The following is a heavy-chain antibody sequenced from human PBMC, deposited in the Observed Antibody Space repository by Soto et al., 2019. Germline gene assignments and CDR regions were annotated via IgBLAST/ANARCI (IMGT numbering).Heavy chain of an antibody. CDR1: CGSISSYY. V-gene: IGHV4-59*01. J-gene: IGHJ1*01. Sequence: PSETLSLTCTFSCGSISSYYWSLIRQPPGKGLEWIGYVYYSGAADYNPSLKPRVTISIATSKTQFSLRLASATAADTGVYYCARDHGSYPNTWGQGILVTVSS. D-gene: IGHD3-16*02. CDR2: VYYSGAA. CDR3: ARDHGSYPNT.